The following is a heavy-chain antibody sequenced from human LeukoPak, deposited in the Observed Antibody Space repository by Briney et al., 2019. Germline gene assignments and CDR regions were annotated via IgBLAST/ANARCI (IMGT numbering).Heavy chain of an antibody. CDR2: IYSGGHI. CDR3: AGKQGSGSLRPLDY. D-gene: IGHD3-10*01. CDR1: GFSVSSNY. V-gene: IGHV3-53*01. Sequence: GGSLRLSCAASGFSVSSNYMSWVRQTPGKGLEWVSGIYSGGHIYYADSVKGRFTISRDNSKNTLYLQMDSLRAEDTAVYYCAGKQGSGSLRPLDYWGQGTLVTVSS. J-gene: IGHJ4*02.